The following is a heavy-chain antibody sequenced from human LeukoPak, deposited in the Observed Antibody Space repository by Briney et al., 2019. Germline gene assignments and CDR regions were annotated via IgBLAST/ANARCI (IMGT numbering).Heavy chain of an antibody. D-gene: IGHD6-13*01. V-gene: IGHV3-7*01. CDR3: ARRGGIAAAGTAVDY. Sequence: GVSLRLSCEASEFTFSSYWMTWVRQAPGKGLEWLANINQDGSEKYYVDSVRGRFTISRDNAENTVYLQMNGLRAEDTAIYYCARRGGIAAAGTAVDYWGQGTLVTVSS. CDR1: EFTFSSYW. CDR2: INQDGSEK. J-gene: IGHJ4*02.